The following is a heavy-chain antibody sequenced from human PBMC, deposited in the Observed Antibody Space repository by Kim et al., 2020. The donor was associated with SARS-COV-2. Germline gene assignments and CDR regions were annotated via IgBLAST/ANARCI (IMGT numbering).Heavy chain of an antibody. J-gene: IGHJ4*02. V-gene: IGHV5-51*01. Sequence: YSPSFQGQVTMSADKSISAAYLQRSSLKASDTAMYYCASSSSGYYYLFDYWGQGTLVTVSS. D-gene: IGHD3-22*01. CDR3: ASSSSGYYYLFDY.